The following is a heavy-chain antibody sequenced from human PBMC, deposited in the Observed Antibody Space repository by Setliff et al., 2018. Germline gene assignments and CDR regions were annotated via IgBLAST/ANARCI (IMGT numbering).Heavy chain of an antibody. D-gene: IGHD2-8*01. V-gene: IGHV4-61*08. CDR1: GGSISSGGYY. J-gene: IGHJ4*02. CDR3: AREGFYCTNGVCYRPFDY. CDR2: IYSSGST. Sequence: SETLSLTCTVSGGSISSGGYYWSWIRQHPGKGLEWIGYIYSSGSTNYNPSLKSRVTISVDTSKNQFSLNLTSVTAADTAVYYCAREGFYCTNGVCYRPFDYWGQGTLVTVSS.